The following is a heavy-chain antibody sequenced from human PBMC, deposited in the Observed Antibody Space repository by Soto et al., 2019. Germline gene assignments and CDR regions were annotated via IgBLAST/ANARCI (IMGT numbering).Heavy chain of an antibody. D-gene: IGHD2-15*01. J-gene: IGHJ4*02. CDR1: GSTSDDYA. Sequence: EVQLVESGGGLVQPGRSLRLSCAVSGSTSDDYAMHWVRQTPGKGLEWVSGIFLESDRTGYADSVKGRFTTSRDKAKYSLYLQMNSLRPEDTALYYCGKDGKAGGLDYWGQGTLVTVSS. CDR3: GKDGKAGGLDY. V-gene: IGHV3-9*02. CDR2: IFLESDRT.